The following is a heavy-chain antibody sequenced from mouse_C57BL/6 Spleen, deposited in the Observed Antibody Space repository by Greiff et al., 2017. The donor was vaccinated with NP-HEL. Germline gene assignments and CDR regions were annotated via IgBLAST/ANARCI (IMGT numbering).Heavy chain of an antibody. CDR2: IYPRSGNT. Sequence: QVQLQQSGAELARPGASVKLSCKASGYTFTSYGISWVKQRTGQGLEWIGEIYPRSGNTYYNEKFKGKATLTADKSSSTAYMELRSLTSEDSAVYFCARARIYYDYDEGYFDVWGTGTTVTVSS. V-gene: IGHV1-81*01. CDR3: ARARIYYDYDEGYFDV. D-gene: IGHD2-4*01. J-gene: IGHJ1*03. CDR1: GYTFTSYG.